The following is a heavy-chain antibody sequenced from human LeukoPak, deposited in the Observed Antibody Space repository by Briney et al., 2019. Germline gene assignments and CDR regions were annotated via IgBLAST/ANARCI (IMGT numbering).Heavy chain of an antibody. J-gene: IGHJ4*02. CDR3: AKASGSYALDY. CDR2: ISTSSSYI. CDR1: GFTVSSNY. D-gene: IGHD1-26*01. V-gene: IGHV3-21*01. Sequence: PGGSLRLSCAASGFTVSSNYMSWVRQAPGKGLEWVSSISTSSSYIYYADSLKGRFTISRNNAKNSLYLQMNSLRVEDTAVYYCAKASGSYALDYWGQGTLVTVSS.